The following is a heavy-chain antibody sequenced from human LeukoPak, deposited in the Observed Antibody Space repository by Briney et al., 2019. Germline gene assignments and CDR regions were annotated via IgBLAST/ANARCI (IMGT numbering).Heavy chain of an antibody. D-gene: IGHD6-6*01. Sequence: GGSLRLSCAASGFTFSSYSMTWVRQAPGKGLEWVSSISSSSSYIYYADSVKGRFTISRDNAKNSLYLQMNSLRSEDTAVYYCARGRWYSSSSEFDYWGQGTLVTVSS. CDR2: ISSSSSYI. V-gene: IGHV3-21*04. J-gene: IGHJ4*02. CDR1: GFTFSSYS. CDR3: ARGRWYSSSSEFDY.